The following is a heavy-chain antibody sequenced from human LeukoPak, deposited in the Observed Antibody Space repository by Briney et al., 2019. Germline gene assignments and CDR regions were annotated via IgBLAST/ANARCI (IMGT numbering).Heavy chain of an antibody. CDR3: ARVIVGGTGFDC. D-gene: IGHD1-26*01. J-gene: IGHJ4*02. CDR1: GFTLSKHW. Sequence: PGGSLRLSCAASGFTLSKHWMHWVRQAPGKGLVWVSRINSDETTLQYADSVKGRFTISRDTAKNTLYLQMNSLRAEDTAMYYCARVIVGGTGFDCWGQGTLVTVSS. CDR2: INSDETTL. V-gene: IGHV3-74*01.